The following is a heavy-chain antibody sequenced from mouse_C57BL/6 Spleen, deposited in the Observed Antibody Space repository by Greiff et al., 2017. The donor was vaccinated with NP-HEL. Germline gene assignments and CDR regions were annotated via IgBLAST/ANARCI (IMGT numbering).Heavy chain of an antibody. Sequence: VKLVESGAELVRPGASVKLSCKASGYTFTDYYINWVKQRPGQGLEWIARIYPGSGNTYYNEKFKGKATLTAEKSSSTAYMQLSSLTSEDSAVYFCARSRDYDAMDYWGQGTSVTVSS. J-gene: IGHJ4*01. V-gene: IGHV1-76*01. CDR2: IYPGSGNT. CDR3: ARSRDYDAMDY. CDR1: GYTFTDYY.